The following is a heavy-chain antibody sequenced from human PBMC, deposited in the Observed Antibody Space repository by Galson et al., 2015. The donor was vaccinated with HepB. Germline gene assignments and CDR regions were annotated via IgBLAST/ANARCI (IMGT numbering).Heavy chain of an antibody. CDR1: GGTFSSYA. D-gene: IGHD3-22*01. J-gene: IGHJ4*02. Sequence: SVKVSCKASGGTFSSYAISWVRQAPGQGLEWMGGIIPIFGTANYAQKFQGRVTITADESTSTAYMELSSLRSEDTAVYYCAREPPFYDSSGYPLGYFDYWGQGTLVTVSS. CDR3: AREPPFYDSSGYPLGYFDY. V-gene: IGHV1-69*13. CDR2: IIPIFGTA.